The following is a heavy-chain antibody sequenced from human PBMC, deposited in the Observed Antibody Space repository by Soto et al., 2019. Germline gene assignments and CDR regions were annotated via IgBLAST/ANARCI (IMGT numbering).Heavy chain of an antibody. CDR3: VKDRCGGECVSTPYFDF. CDR1: GFTFSTYG. CDR2: IWYDGSNK. V-gene: IGHV3-33*03. Sequence: QVQLVESGGGVVQPGGSLRLSCATSGFTFSTYGMHWVRQAPGKGLEWVTVIWYDGSNKYYVDSVKGRFTISRDNSRNTVYLQMDSLRVEDTAIYYCVKDRCGGECVSTPYFDFWGQGSLVTVSS. D-gene: IGHD2-21*01. J-gene: IGHJ4*02.